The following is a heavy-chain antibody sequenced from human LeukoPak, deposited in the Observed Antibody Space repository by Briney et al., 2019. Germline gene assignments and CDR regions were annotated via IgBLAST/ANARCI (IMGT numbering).Heavy chain of an antibody. CDR3: ARAYDFWSGYFVDP. V-gene: IGHV4-59*01. CDR1: GGSISSYY. J-gene: IGHJ5*02. CDR2: IYYSGST. D-gene: IGHD3-3*01. Sequence: SETLSLTCTVSGGSISSYYWSWIRQPPGKGLEWIGYIYYSGSTNYIPSLKSRVTISVDTSKNQFSLKLSSVTAADTAVYYCARAYDFWSGYFVDPWGQGTLVTVSS.